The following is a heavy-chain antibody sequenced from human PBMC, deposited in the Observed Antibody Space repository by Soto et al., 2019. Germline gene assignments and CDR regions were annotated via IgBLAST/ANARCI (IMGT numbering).Heavy chain of an antibody. Sequence: QVQLVQSGAEVKKPGSSVKVSCKASGGTFSSYAISWVRQAPGQGLEWMGGIIPIFGTANYAQKFQGRVTITADKSTSTAYMELSSLRSEDTAVYYCARDRMYSSSGYNVPHAFDIWGQGTMVTVSS. CDR1: GGTFSSYA. CDR2: IIPIFGTA. D-gene: IGHD6-13*01. CDR3: ARDRMYSSSGYNVPHAFDI. J-gene: IGHJ3*02. V-gene: IGHV1-69*06.